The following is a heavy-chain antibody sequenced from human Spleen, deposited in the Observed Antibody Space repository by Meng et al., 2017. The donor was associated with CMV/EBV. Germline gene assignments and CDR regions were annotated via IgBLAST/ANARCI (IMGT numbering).Heavy chain of an antibody. D-gene: IGHD3-9*01. V-gene: IGHV3-30-3*01. CDR1: GFDFSSYA. Sequence: GESLKISCAASGFDFSSYAMHWVRQAPGKGLEWVAVISYDGSNKYYADSVKGRFTISRDNSKNTLYLQMNSLRAEDTAVYYCARVQYNILTGYVDCWGQGTLVTVSS. CDR2: ISYDGSNK. J-gene: IGHJ4*02. CDR3: ARVQYNILTGYVDC.